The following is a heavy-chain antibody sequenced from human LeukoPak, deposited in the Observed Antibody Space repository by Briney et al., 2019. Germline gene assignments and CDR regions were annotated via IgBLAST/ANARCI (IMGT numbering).Heavy chain of an antibody. Sequence: GGSLRLSCAASGFTFSDYYMSWIRQAPGKGLEWVSYISSSGSTIYYADSVKGRFTISRDNAKNSLYLQMNSLRAEDTAVYYCGAAPVVVTVFLGPTDAFDIWGQGTMVTVSP. CDR1: GFTFSDYY. CDR2: ISSSGSTI. D-gene: IGHD3-22*01. CDR3: GAAPVVVTVFLGPTDAFDI. V-gene: IGHV3-11*01. J-gene: IGHJ3*02.